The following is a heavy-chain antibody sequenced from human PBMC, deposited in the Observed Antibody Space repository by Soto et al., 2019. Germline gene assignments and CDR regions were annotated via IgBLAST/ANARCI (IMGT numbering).Heavy chain of an antibody. Sequence: GASVKVSCKASGYTFTGYYMHWMRQAPGQGLEWMGWINPNSGGTNYAQKFQGWVTMTRDTYISTADMELSRLRSDDTAVYYCARGVRDYCRGGSCYTRGIDYWGQGTLVTVSS. D-gene: IGHD2-15*01. CDR3: ARGVRDYCRGGSCYTRGIDY. CDR1: GYTFTGYY. J-gene: IGHJ4*02. V-gene: IGHV1-2*04. CDR2: INPNSGGT.